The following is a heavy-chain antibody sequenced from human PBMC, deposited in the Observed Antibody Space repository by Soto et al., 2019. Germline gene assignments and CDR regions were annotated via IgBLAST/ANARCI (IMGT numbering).Heavy chain of an antibody. CDR2: IIPPLDTT. D-gene: IGHD5-12*01. Sequence: QVQLVQSGAEVKKPGSSVKVSCKTSGGTFSNDIITWVRQAPGQGLEGMGRIIPPLDTTNYAQKFQGRVTIPAAKSTGTAYMELNSLTSEDTAVYYCVRDSPLGSTFSGYDGIDYWGQGTLVTVSS. CDR3: VRDSPLGSTFSGYDGIDY. V-gene: IGHV1-69*08. CDR1: GGTFSNDI. J-gene: IGHJ4*02.